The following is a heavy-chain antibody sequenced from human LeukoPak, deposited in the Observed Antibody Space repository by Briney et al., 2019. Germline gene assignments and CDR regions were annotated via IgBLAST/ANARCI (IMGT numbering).Heavy chain of an antibody. CDR2: ISGSGGST. Sequence: GGSLRLSGAASGFIFSSYGMSWVRQAPGKGLEWGSAISGSGGSTYYADSVKGRFTISRDNSKNTLYLQMNSLRAEDTAVYYCQVEVWGKGTTVTVSS. J-gene: IGHJ6*04. V-gene: IGHV3-23*01. CDR1: GFIFSSYG. CDR3: QVEV.